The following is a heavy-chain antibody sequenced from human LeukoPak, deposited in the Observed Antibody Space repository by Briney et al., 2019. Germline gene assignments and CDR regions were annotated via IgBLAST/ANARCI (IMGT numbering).Heavy chain of an antibody. CDR2: INHSGST. V-gene: IGHV4-34*01. CDR1: GGSFSGYY. J-gene: IGHJ4*02. CDR3: ARAQSDSSGYYYVGDY. D-gene: IGHD3-22*01. Sequence: SETLSLTCAVYGGSFSGYYWSWIRQPPGKGLEWIGEINHSGSTNYNPSLKSRVTISVDTSKNQFSLKLSSVTAADTAVYYCARAQSDSSGYYYVGDYWGQGTLVTVSS.